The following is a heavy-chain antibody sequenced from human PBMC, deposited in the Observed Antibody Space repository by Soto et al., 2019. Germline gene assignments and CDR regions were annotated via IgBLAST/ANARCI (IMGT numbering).Heavy chain of an antibody. CDR2: IYHSGST. Sequence: PSETLSLTCAVYDGSFSGYYWSWIRQPPGKGLEWIGEIYHSGSTNYNPSLKSRVTISVDKSKNQFSLKLSSVTAADTAVYYCAGAAAAGRGNYFDYWGQGTLVTSPQ. J-gene: IGHJ4*02. CDR1: DGSFSGYY. V-gene: IGHV4-34*01. D-gene: IGHD6-13*01. CDR3: AGAAAAGRGNYFDY.